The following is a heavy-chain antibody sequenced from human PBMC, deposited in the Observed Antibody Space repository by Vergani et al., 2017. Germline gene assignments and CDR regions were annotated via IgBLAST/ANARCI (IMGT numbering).Heavy chain of an antibody. Sequence: VQLVQSGAEVRKPGASVTVSCTASGYIFKNYYIHWLRQAPGQAFEWMGILNPTGHTTSAQKFMGRVDMTRDPSTDTSTRTVQMTLSSLRSEDTAVYYCARSIGYCAGATCRAYYFDHWGQGTRVTVSS. CDR2: LNPTGHT. CDR1: GYIFKNYY. J-gene: IGHJ5*02. D-gene: IGHD2-21*01. V-gene: IGHV1-46*02. CDR3: ARSIGYCAGATCRAYYFDH.